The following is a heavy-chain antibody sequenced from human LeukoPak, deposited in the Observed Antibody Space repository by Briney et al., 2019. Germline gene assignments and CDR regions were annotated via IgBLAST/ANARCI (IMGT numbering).Heavy chain of an antibody. CDR3: AKDLRGYSYGDLIDY. D-gene: IGHD5-18*01. CDR2: IKQDGSDK. CDR1: GFTFRNYW. J-gene: IGHJ4*02. Sequence: GGSLRLSCAASGFTFRNYWMSWVRQAPGKGLEWVANIKQDGSDKYYVDSVKGRFTISRDNSKNTLYLQMNSLRAEDTAVYYCAKDLRGYSYGDLIDYWGQGTLVTVSS. V-gene: IGHV3-7*01.